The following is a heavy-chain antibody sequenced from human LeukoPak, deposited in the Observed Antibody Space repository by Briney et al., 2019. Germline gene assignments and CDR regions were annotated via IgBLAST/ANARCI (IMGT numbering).Heavy chain of an antibody. J-gene: IGHJ3*02. CDR1: GYPFTSYD. CDR2: MSPNRGNT. D-gene: IGHD6-13*01. V-gene: IGHV1-8*02. Sequence: GASVKVSCKVSGYPFTSYDINWVRQAAGQGLEWMGWMSPNRGNTGHAQKFQGRMNITRNTSTNTAYMELSGLTSDDTAVYYCARARSSWYAGARAFDIWGQGTMVTVSS. CDR3: ARARSSWYAGARAFDI.